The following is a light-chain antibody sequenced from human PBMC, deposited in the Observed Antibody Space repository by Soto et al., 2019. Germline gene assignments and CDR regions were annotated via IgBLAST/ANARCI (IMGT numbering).Light chain of an antibody. Sequence: DIVMTQSPDSLAVSLGERATINCKSSQSVLYSSNNKNYLAWYQQKPGQPPKLLIYWASTRESGVPDRFSGSGSGTDFTLTISSLQAEDVAVYSCQQYYSPPPYTLGQGTKLEIK. J-gene: IGKJ2*01. CDR3: QQYYSPPPYT. V-gene: IGKV4-1*01. CDR2: WAS. CDR1: QSVLYSSNNKNY.